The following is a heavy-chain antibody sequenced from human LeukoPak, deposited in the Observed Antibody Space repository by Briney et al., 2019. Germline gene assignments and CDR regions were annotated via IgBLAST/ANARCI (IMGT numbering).Heavy chain of an antibody. V-gene: IGHV4-4*07. D-gene: IGHD3-9*01. Sequence: SETLSLTRTVSGDSISTYYWSWIRQPAGKGLEWIGRISNSGSASYNPSLKSRVTMSLDTSKNQFSLKLSSVTAADTAVYYCARDATTETTIIVYWGQGTLVTVSS. CDR2: ISNSGSA. CDR1: GDSISTYY. CDR3: ARDATTETTIIVY. J-gene: IGHJ4*02.